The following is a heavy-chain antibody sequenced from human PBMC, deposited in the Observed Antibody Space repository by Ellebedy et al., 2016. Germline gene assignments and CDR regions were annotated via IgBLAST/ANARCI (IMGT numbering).Heavy chain of an antibody. J-gene: IGHJ4*02. Sequence: ASVKVSXXASGYTFTSYGISWVRQAPGQGLEWMGWISAYNGNTNYAQKLQGRVTMTTDTSTSTAYMELRSLRSDDTAVYYCARDLGAVAGTVDFDYWGQGTLVTVSS. CDR2: ISAYNGNT. CDR3: ARDLGAVAGTVDFDY. V-gene: IGHV1-18*01. CDR1: GYTFTSYG. D-gene: IGHD6-19*01.